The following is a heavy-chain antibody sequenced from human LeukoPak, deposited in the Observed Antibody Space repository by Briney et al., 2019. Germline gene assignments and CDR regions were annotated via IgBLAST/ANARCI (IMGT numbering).Heavy chain of an antibody. J-gene: IGHJ3*02. CDR2: ISSDGSSM. CDR1: GFTFSDYS. V-gene: IGHV3-48*02. D-gene: IGHD3-16*01. CDR3: ARDVFYGFDI. Sequence: GGSLRPSCTASGFTFSDYSMNWVRQAPGKGLEWVSHISSDGSSMYYAKSVKGRFIVSRDNARNSLSLQMNSLRDEDTALYYCARDVFYGFDIWGLGTVVTVSS.